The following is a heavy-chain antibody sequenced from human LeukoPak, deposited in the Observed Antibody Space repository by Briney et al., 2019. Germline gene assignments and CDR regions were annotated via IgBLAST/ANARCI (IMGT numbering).Heavy chain of an antibody. D-gene: IGHD3-22*01. J-gene: IGHJ4*02. V-gene: IGHV4-59*01. CDR3: ARARYYYDSSVGPGYFDY. CDR2: IFHSGST. CDR1: GVSISSYY. Sequence: SETLSLTCTVSGVSISSYYWSWIRQPPGKGLEWIGYIFHSGSTNYNPSLKSRVTISVDMSKNQFSLKLSSVTAADTAVYYCARARYYYDSSVGPGYFDYWGQGTLVTVSS.